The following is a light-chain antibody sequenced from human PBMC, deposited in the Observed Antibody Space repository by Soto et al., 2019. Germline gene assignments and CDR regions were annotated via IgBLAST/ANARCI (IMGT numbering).Light chain of an antibody. CDR2: EVS. J-gene: IGLJ1*01. Sequence: QSVLTQPSSLSGSPGQSITISCTGTISDVGDYNYVSWYQQHPGKAPKLMIYEVSNRPSGVSNRFSGSKSGNTASLTISGLQAEDEADYYCSSYTSTIEVFGTGTKATVL. V-gene: IGLV2-14*01. CDR1: ISDVGDYNY. CDR3: SSYTSTIEV.